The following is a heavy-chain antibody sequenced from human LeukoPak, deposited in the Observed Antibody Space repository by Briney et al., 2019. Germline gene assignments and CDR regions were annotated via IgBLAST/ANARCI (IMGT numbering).Heavy chain of an antibody. V-gene: IGHV1-8*01. D-gene: IGHD3-3*01. J-gene: IGHJ4*02. Sequence: ASVKVSCKASGYTFTSYDNNWVRQATGQGLEWMGWMNPNSGNTGDAKKFQGRVTKTRNTSISTAYMELSSLRSEDTAVYYRARGVLGVDDYWGQGALV. CDR3: ARGVLGVDDY. CDR2: MNPNSGNT. CDR1: GYTFTSYD.